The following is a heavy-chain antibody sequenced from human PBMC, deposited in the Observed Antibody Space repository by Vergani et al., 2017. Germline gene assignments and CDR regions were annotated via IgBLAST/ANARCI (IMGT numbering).Heavy chain of an antibody. J-gene: IGHJ4*02. Sequence: EVQLLESGGGLVQPGGSLRLSCAASGFTFSSYAMSWVRQAPGKGLEWVSAISGSGGSTYYADSVKGRFTISRDNAKNSLYLQMNSLRAEDTAVYYCARDRGYSYGYGYWGQGTLVTVSS. D-gene: IGHD5-18*01. CDR2: ISGSGGST. CDR1: GFTFSSYA. CDR3: ARDRGYSYGYGY. V-gene: IGHV3-23*01.